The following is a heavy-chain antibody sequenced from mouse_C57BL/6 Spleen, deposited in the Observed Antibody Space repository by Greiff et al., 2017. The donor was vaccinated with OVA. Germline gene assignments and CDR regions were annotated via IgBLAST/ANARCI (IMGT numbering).Heavy chain of an antibody. CDR3: ARVDTTVVALDY. Sequence: EVQLQESEGGLVQPGSSMKLSCTASGFTFSDYYMAWVRQVPEKGLEWVANINYDGSSTYYLDSLKSRFIISRDNAKNILYLQMSSLKSEDTATYYCARVDTTVVALDYWGQGTTLTVSS. V-gene: IGHV5-16*01. CDR2: INYDGSST. J-gene: IGHJ2*01. D-gene: IGHD1-1*01. CDR1: GFTFSDYY.